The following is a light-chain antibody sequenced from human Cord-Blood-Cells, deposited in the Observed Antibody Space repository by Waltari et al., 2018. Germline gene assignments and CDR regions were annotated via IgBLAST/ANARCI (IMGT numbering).Light chain of an antibody. CDR1: QSISSW. V-gene: IGKV1-5*03. CDR2: KAS. J-gene: IGKJ2*03. CDR3: QQYNSYPYS. Sequence: DIQMTQSPSTLSASVGDRVTITCRASQSISSWLAWYQQKPGKAPKILSYKASSLESGVPSRFGGSGSGTEFTLTISSRQPDDFATYDCQQYNSYPYSFGQGTKLEIK.